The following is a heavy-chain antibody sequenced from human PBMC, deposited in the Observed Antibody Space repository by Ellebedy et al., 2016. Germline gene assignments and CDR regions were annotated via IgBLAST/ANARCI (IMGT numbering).Heavy chain of an antibody. V-gene: IGHV3-64D*06. CDR1: GFTFSSYG. Sequence: GESLKISCAASGFTFSSYGMHWVRQAPGKGLEWVAVISSNGGSTYYADSVKGRFTISRDNSKNTLYLQMSSLRAEDTAVYYCVKAPTAAGTSPLGFDYWGQGTLVTVSS. J-gene: IGHJ4*02. D-gene: IGHD6-13*01. CDR2: ISSNGGST. CDR3: VKAPTAAGTSPLGFDY.